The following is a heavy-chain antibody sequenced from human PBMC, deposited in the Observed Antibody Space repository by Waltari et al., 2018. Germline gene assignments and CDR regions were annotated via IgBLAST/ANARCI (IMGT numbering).Heavy chain of an antibody. CDR1: GFSPSTSGMR. CDR3: ARTHKMDWYFDL. V-gene: IGHV2-70*04. D-gene: IGHD2-8*01. Sequence: QVTLKESGPALVKPTQTLTLTCSFSGFSPSTSGMRVSWIRQPPGKALEWLARIDWEDSKVYSTSLKTRLTISKDTSKNQVILTMTNLDPVDTGTYYCARTHKMDWYFDLWGRGTLVTVSS. CDR2: IDWEDSK. J-gene: IGHJ2*01.